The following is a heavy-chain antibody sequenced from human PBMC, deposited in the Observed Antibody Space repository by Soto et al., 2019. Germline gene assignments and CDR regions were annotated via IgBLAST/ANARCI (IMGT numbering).Heavy chain of an antibody. D-gene: IGHD2-15*01. CDR3: ARGYCSGGSGYSGYCFDY. V-gene: IGHV1-18*01. CDR2: ISAYNGNT. Sequence: QVQLVQSGAEVKKPGASVKVSCKASGYTFTSYGISWVRQAPGQGLEWMGWISAYNGNTNYAQKLQGRVTMTTDTSTSTAYMELRSLISDDTAVYYCARGYCSGGSGYSGYCFDYWGQGTLVTVSS. CDR1: GYTFTSYG. J-gene: IGHJ4*02.